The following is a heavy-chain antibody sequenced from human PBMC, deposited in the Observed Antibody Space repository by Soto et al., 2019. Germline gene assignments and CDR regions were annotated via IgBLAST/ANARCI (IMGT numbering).Heavy chain of an antibody. J-gene: IGHJ4*02. D-gene: IGHD6-6*01. CDR3: AREFSNSPEAFDS. Sequence: QVHLQESGPGQVKPSETLSLICTVSGGSVNSDSYYWSWIRQPPGRGLEWIGYIYYTGSTNYNPSLQSRVIISEDTSRNQFSLKLSAVTAADTAVYYCAREFSNSPEAFDSWGQGSLVTVSS. CDR1: GGSVNSDSYY. V-gene: IGHV4-61*01. CDR2: IYYTGST.